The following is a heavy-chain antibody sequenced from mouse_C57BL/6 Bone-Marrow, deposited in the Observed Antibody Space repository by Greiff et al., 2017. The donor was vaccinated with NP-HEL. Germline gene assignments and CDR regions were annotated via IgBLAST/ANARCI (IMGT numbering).Heavy chain of an antibody. V-gene: IGHV1-15*01. D-gene: IGHD2-2*01. CDR3: TKGYRFAY. J-gene: IGHJ3*01. Sequence: VHLVESGAELVRPGASVTLSCKASGYTFTDYEMHWVKQTPVHGLEWIGAIDPETGGTAYNQKFKGKAILTADKSSSTASMELRSLTSEDSAVYYCTKGYRFAYWGQGTLVTVSA. CDR2: IDPETGGT. CDR1: GYTFTDYE.